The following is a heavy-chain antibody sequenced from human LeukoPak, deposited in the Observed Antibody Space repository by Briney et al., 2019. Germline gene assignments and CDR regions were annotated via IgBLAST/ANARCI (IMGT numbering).Heavy chain of an antibody. Sequence: GGSLRLSCAASGFTFSSYAMHWVRQAPGKGLEWVAVISYDGSNKYYADSVKGRFTISRDNSKNTLYLQMNSLRAEDTAVYYCARASPVGYCSGGSCYGFDPWGQGTLVTVSS. CDR2: ISYDGSNK. V-gene: IGHV3-30-3*01. D-gene: IGHD2-15*01. CDR1: GFTFSSYA. CDR3: ARASPVGYCSGGSCYGFDP. J-gene: IGHJ5*02.